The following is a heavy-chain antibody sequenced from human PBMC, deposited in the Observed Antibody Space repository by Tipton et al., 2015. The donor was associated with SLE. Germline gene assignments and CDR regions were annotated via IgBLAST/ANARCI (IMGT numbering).Heavy chain of an antibody. J-gene: IGHJ4*02. Sequence: GLVKPSETLSLTCTVSGYSISSGYYWGWIRQPPGKGLEWVGTIYHSGATYYNPALQSRVSLSVDTSKNQLYLRLSSVTAVDTAIYYCARSMGAGFCSGGDCFEPIDSWGQGTLVTVSS. CDR1: GYSISSGYY. V-gene: IGHV4-38-2*02. CDR2: IYHSGAT. D-gene: IGHD2-15*01. CDR3: ARSMGAGFCSGGDCFEPIDS.